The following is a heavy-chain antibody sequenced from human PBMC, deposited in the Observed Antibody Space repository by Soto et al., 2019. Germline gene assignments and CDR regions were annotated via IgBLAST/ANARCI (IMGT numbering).Heavy chain of an antibody. Sequence: ASVKVSCKASCYTFTSYGISWVRQAPGQGPEWMGWISGHNGNTNHPQSLQGRVTMTTDTSRNTAYMELRSLRSDDTAVYYCARDPPDFNSGFDSWGQGSLVTVSS. V-gene: IGHV1-18*01. CDR1: CYTFTSYG. CDR2: ISGHNGNT. CDR3: ARDPPDFNSGFDS. J-gene: IGHJ4*02. D-gene: IGHD1-26*01.